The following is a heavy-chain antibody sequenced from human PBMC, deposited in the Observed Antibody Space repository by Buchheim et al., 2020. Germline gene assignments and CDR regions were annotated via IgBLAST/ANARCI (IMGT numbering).Heavy chain of an antibody. D-gene: IGHD2-8*01. J-gene: IGHJ4*02. V-gene: IGHV3-33*01. Sequence: QVQLVESGGGVVQPGRSLRLSCAASGLTLSSYGMHWVRQAPGKGLEWVAVIWYDGSNKYYADSVKGRFTISRDNSKNTLYLQMNSLRAEDTAVYYCARASPVLIHDLDYWGQGTL. CDR1: GLTLSSYG. CDR3: ARASPVLIHDLDY. CDR2: IWYDGSNK.